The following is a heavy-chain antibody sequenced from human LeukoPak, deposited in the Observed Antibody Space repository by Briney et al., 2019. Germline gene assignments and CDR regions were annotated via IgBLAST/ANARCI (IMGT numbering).Heavy chain of an antibody. V-gene: IGHV3-9*01. J-gene: IGHJ4*02. CDR2: ISWNSGSI. CDR1: GFTFDDYA. CDR3: AKSYDYVWGSYRYKLSYFDY. Sequence: GGSLRLSCAASGFTFDDYAMHWVRQAPGKGLEWVSGISWNSGSIGYADSVKGRFTISRDNSKNTLYLQMNSLRAEDTAVYYCAKSYDYVWGSYRYKLSYFDYWGQGTLVTVSS. D-gene: IGHD3-16*02.